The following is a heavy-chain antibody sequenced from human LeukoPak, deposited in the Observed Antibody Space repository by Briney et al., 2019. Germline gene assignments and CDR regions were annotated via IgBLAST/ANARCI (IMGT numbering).Heavy chain of an antibody. J-gene: IGHJ4*02. CDR3: TLYDSGKIDY. CDR1: GFTFSNAW. CDR2: ITSKTDGETA. Sequence: PGGSLRLSCVASGFTFSNAWMTWVRHAPERGVEWVGRITSKTDGETALYAAPVKGRLTISRDDSQNTLYLQMNSLKIEDTAVYYCTLYDSGKIDYWGQGTLVTVSS. D-gene: IGHD3-10*01. V-gene: IGHV3-15*01.